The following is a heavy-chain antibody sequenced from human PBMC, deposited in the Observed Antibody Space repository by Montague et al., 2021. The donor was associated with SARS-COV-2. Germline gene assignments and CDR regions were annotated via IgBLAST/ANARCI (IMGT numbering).Heavy chain of an antibody. CDR3: ARVKTGPYVPIDF. CDR2: VSFNGAKQ. Sequence: SLRLSCAASGFTFTSYSMHWVRQVPGKGLEWLAIVSFNGAKQYYADSVNGRFTISRDNSKNTLFLQMNSLRAEDTAVYFCARVKTGPYVPIDFWGQGTLVTVSS. J-gene: IGHJ4*02. D-gene: IGHD1-1*01. V-gene: IGHV3-30*04. CDR1: GFTFTSYS.